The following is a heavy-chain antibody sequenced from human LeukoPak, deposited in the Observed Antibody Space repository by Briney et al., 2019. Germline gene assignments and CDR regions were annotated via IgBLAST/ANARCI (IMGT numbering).Heavy chain of an antibody. V-gene: IGHV3-21*01. D-gene: IGHD4-23*01. CDR2: ISSSSTYI. Sequence: GVSLRLSCAASGFTFSSYRMNWVRQAPGKGLEWVSSISSSSTYIYYADSVRGRFTISRDNAKNSLYLQMNSLRAEDTAVYYCARAPATVVTPPDSWGQGTLVTVSS. J-gene: IGHJ4*02. CDR1: GFTFSSYR. CDR3: ARAPATVVTPPDS.